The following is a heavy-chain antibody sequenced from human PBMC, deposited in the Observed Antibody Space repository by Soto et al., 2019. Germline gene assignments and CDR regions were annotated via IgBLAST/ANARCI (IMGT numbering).Heavy chain of an antibody. Sequence: QVQLQQWGAGLLKPSETPSHTCTVDGGCFSGNYWSWIRQPPGIGLEWIGEISHSGSTNYNPSLKSRVTISVDTAKNQFSLKLSSVTAADTAMYYCARGHLPGGDTFYYDYWGQGTLVTVSS. J-gene: IGHJ4*02. D-gene: IGHD2-21*02. CDR3: ARGHLPGGDTFYYDY. CDR2: ISHSGST. V-gene: IGHV4-34*01. CDR1: GGCFSGNY.